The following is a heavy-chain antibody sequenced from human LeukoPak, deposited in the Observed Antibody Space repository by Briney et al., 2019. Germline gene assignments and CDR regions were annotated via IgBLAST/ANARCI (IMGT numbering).Heavy chain of an antibody. Sequence: GASVKVSCKASGGTFSSYAISWVRQAPGQGLEWMGGIIPIFGTANYAQKFQGRVTITADESTSTAYMELSSLRSEDTAVYYCARGPRSAYDSSGYWFDYWGQGTLVTVSS. V-gene: IGHV1-69*13. CDR2: IIPIFGTA. D-gene: IGHD3-22*01. J-gene: IGHJ4*02. CDR3: ARGPRSAYDSSGYWFDY. CDR1: GGTFSSYA.